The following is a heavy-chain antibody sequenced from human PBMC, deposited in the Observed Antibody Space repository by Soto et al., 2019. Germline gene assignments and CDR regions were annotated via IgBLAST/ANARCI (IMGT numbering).Heavy chain of an antibody. J-gene: IGHJ6*02. D-gene: IGHD3-10*01. CDR2: IYYSGGT. V-gene: IGHV4-31*03. CDR3: ARAKRITMVRGVKYYYYYGMDV. CDR1: GGSISSGGYY. Sequence: SETLSLTCTVSGGSISSGGYYWSWIRQHPGKGLEWIGYIYYSGGTYYNPSLKSRVTISVDTSKNQFSLKLSSVTAADTAVYYCARAKRITMVRGVKYYYYYGMDVWGQGTTVTVSS.